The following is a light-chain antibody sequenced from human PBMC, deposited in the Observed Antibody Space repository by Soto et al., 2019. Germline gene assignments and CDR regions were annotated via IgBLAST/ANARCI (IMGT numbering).Light chain of an antibody. J-gene: IGLJ1*01. CDR1: SSDIGGYNY. Sequence: QSALTQPASVSGSPGQSITISCTGTSSDIGGYNYVSWYQQHPGKAPEFLIYDVSDRPSGVSNRFSGSKSGNTASLTISGLQAEDEADYYCSSYTSTSTLFVFGTGTKLTVL. V-gene: IGLV2-14*01. CDR2: DVS. CDR3: SSYTSTSTLFV.